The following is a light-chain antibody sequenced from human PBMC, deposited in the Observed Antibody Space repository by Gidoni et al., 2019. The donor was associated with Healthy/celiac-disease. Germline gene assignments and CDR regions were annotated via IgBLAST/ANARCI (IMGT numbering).Light chain of an antibody. J-gene: IGLJ3*02. CDR3: CSYAGSIWV. Sequence: QSALPQPAPVSGSPGQSIPISCTGTSSDVGSYNLVSWYQQHPGKAPKLMIYEGSKRPSGVSNRVSGSKSGNTASLTSSGLQAEDEADYYCCSYAGSIWVFGGGTKLTVL. CDR2: EGS. V-gene: IGLV2-23*01. CDR1: SSDVGSYNL.